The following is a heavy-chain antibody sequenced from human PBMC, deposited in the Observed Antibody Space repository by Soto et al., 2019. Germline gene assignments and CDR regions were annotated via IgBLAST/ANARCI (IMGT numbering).Heavy chain of an antibody. CDR2: ISTAGDT. CDR1: GFTFSSYD. V-gene: IGHV3-13*01. Sequence: EVQLVESGGGLVQPGGSLRLSCAASGFTFSSYDMHWVRQATGKGLEWVSAISTAGDTYYPDSVKGRFTISRENAKNSLYLQMNSLRAEDTAVYYCARDRSRGWFDPWGQGTLVTVSS. CDR3: ARDRSRGWFDP. J-gene: IGHJ5*02. D-gene: IGHD3-16*01.